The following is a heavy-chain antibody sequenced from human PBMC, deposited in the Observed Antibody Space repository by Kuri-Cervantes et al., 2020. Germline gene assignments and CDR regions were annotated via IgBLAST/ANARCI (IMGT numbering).Heavy chain of an antibody. Sequence: SLKISCVASGFNFNVFGMHWVREIPGKGLEWVSSITWNSDYTDYAESVKGRFTISRDNSKNTLYLQMNSLRAEDTAVYYCARDRAMVRGVIIRSYYYYGMDVWGQGTTVTVSS. J-gene: IGHJ6*02. CDR2: ITWNSDYT. D-gene: IGHD3-10*01. CDR3: ARDRAMVRGVIIRSYYYYGMDV. CDR1: GFNFNVFG. V-gene: IGHV3-9*01.